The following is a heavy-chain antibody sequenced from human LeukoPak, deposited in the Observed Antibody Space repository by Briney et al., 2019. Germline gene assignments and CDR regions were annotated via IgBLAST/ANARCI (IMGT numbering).Heavy chain of an antibody. CDR3: ARPSGIAVANDAFDI. V-gene: IGHV3-74*01. Sequence: GGSLRLSCAASGFTFSSYAMSWVRQAPGKGLEWVSRINTDGSSTSYADSVKGRFTISRDNAKNTLYLQMNSLRAEDTAVYYCARPSGIAVANDAFDIWGQGTMVTVSS. CDR2: INTDGSST. J-gene: IGHJ3*02. CDR1: GFTFSSYA. D-gene: IGHD6-19*01.